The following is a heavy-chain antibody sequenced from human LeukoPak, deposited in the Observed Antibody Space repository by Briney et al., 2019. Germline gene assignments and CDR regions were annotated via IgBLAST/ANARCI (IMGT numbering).Heavy chain of an antibody. V-gene: IGHV1-2*02. J-gene: IGHJ4*02. CDR2: INPNSGGT. D-gene: IGHD3-22*01. Sequence: ASVKVSCKASGYTFTGYYMHWVRQAPGQGLEWMGWINPNSGGTNYAQKFQGRVTMTRDTSISTAYMELSRLRSDDTAVYYCASVYYYDSSDYSPFDYWGQGTLVTVSS. CDR1: GYTFTGYY. CDR3: ASVYYYDSSDYSPFDY.